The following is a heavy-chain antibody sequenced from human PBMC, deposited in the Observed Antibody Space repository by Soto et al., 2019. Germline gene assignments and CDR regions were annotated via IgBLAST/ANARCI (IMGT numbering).Heavy chain of an antibody. V-gene: IGHV1-18*01. J-gene: IGHJ6*03. CDR2: ISAYNGNT. D-gene: IGHD3-3*01. Sequence: ASVKVSCKASGYTFTSYGISWVRQAPGQGLEWMGWISAYNGNTNYAQKLQGRVTMTTDTSTSTAYMELRSLRSDDTAVYYCARERRYDFWKRGYYYYYXMDGWGKGTTVTVSS. CDR3: ARERRYDFWKRGYYYYYXMDG. CDR1: GYTFTSYG.